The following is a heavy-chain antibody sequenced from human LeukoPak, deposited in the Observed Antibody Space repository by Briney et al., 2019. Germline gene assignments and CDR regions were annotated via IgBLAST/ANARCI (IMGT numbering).Heavy chain of an antibody. J-gene: IGHJ4*02. Sequence: GGSLRLSCAASGFTFSGHWMSWFRQAPGKGLEWVANINQGGSDKYYVDSVKGRFTISRDNANNLLYLQMNSLRGEDTAVYYCTRDRSRAEDDWGQGTLVTVSS. CDR1: GFTFSGHW. CDR2: INQGGSDK. CDR3: TRDRSRAEDD. D-gene: IGHD1-14*01. V-gene: IGHV3-7*01.